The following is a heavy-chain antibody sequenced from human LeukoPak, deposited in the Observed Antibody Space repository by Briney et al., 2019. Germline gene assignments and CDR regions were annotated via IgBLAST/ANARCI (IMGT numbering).Heavy chain of an antibody. CDR1: GGSISSSSYY. CDR3: ARRYSSSPLNYFDP. D-gene: IGHD6-6*01. J-gene: IGHJ5*02. CDR2: IYYSGST. Sequence: SETLSLTCTVSGGSISSSSYYWGWIRQPPGKGLEWIGSIYYSGSTYYNPSLKSRVTISVDTSKNQFSLRLSSVTAADTALYYCARRYSSSPLNYFDPWGQGTLVTVSS. V-gene: IGHV4-39*01.